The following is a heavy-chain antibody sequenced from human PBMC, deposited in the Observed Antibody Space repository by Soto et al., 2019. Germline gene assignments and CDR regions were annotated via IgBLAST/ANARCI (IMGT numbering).Heavy chain of an antibody. D-gene: IGHD3-22*01. Sequence: PGGSLRLSCEASGFTFNNYSIAWVRQAPGKGLEWVSGITSSGAAYYADSVKGRFTISRDNSKNPIYLQMNSLRAEDTAVYYCAKGESSVSARDFDPWGQGTLVTVSS. CDR3: AKGESSVSARDFDP. CDR1: GFTFNNYS. J-gene: IGHJ5*02. V-gene: IGHV3-23*01. CDR2: ITSSGAA.